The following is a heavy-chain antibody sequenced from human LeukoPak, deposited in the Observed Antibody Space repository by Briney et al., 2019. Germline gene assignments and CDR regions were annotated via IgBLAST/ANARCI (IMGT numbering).Heavy chain of an antibody. J-gene: IGHJ2*01. CDR2: ISGSSTFT. Sequence: PGRSLRLSCAASGFTFSSFGMHWVRQAPGKGLEWVSYISGSSTFTNFADSVRGRFTISRDNAKNSLYLQMNGLRAEDTAVYYCARGRELLGWYFDLWGRGTLVTVSS. CDR1: GFTFSSFG. V-gene: IGHV3-21*05. D-gene: IGHD1-7*01. CDR3: ARGRELLGWYFDL.